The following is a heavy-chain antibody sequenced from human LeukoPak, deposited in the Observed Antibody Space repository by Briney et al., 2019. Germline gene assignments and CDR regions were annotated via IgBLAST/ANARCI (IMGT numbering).Heavy chain of an antibody. Sequence: PSETQSLTCTVSGYSISSGYYWGWIRQPPGKGLGWIGSIYHSGGTFYNPSLKSRLTISVDASKNQFSLKLSSVTAADTAVYYCARNLIGSSPNFDYWGEGTLVTVSS. CDR3: ARNLIGSSPNFDY. J-gene: IGHJ4*02. CDR1: GYSISSGYY. CDR2: IYHSGGT. V-gene: IGHV4-38-2*02. D-gene: IGHD1-14*01.